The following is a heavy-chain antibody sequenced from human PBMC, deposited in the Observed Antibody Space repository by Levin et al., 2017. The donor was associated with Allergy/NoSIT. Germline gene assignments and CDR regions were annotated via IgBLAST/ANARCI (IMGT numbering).Heavy chain of an antibody. J-gene: IGHJ4*02. CDR1: GFTFSSYE. D-gene: IGHD3-3*01. V-gene: IGHV3-48*03. Sequence: GSLRLSCAASGFTFSSYEMNWVRRAPGKGLEWVSYISSTGSTIYSADSVKGRFTISRDNAKNSLYLHMNSLRAEDTAVYYYARQLGNFWSGYNYFDYWGQGTLVTVSS. CDR2: ISSTGSTI. CDR3: ARQLGNFWSGYNYFDY.